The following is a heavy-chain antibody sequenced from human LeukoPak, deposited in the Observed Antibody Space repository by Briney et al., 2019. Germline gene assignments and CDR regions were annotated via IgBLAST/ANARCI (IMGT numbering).Heavy chain of an antibody. CDR1: GYTFTSYD. V-gene: IGHV1-2*02. CDR3: ARDPQAGRDY. CDR2: INPNSGGT. Sequence: ASVKVSCKASGYTFTSYDINWVRQATGQGLEWMGWINPNSGGTNYAQKFQGRVTMTRDTSISTAYMELSRLRSDDTAVYYCARDPQAGRDYWGQGTLVTVSS. J-gene: IGHJ4*02.